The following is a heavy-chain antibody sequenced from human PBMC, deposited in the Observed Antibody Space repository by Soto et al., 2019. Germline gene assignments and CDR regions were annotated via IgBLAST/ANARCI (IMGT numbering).Heavy chain of an antibody. CDR3: ASRSGRAYHGMDV. J-gene: IGHJ6*02. CDR2: THYSGST. Sequence: SETLSLTCTVSGGSMISYYWSWIRQPPGRGLEWIGSTHYSGSTNYNPSLKSRVTISVDTSKNQFSLKLNSVTAADTAVYYCASRSGRAYHGMDVWAQGTTVTVSS. D-gene: IGHD3-10*01. V-gene: IGHV4-59*12. CDR1: GGSMISYY.